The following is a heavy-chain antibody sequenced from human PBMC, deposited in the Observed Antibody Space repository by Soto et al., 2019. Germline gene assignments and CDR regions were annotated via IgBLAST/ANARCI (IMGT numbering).Heavy chain of an antibody. D-gene: IGHD1-26*01. CDR2: IHGDNGNT. CDR3: AREPVRPQLPPEFYMDV. J-gene: IGHJ6*03. CDR1: GYSFSTYA. Sequence: QVHLVQSGAEVKKPGASVKVSCKASGYSFSTYAMNWVRQAPGQGLEWMGWIHGDNGNTKYSQKFQGRVTITRDTSGRTFTSYMELSSLRSEDTGVYFRAREPVRPQLPPEFYMDVWGGGTTVTVSS. V-gene: IGHV1-3*01.